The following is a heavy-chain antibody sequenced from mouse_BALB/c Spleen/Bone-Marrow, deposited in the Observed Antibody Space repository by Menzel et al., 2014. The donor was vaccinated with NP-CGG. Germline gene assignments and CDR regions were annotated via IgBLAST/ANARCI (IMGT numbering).Heavy chain of an antibody. J-gene: IGHJ4*01. V-gene: IGHV5-4*02. Sequence: EVKLQESGGGLVKPGGSLKLSCAASGFTFSDYYMYRVRQTPEKRLEWVATISDGGSYTYYPDSVKGRFTISRDNAKNNQYLQMSSLKSEDTAMYYCARDSIRRLLSYARDYWGQGTSVTVSS. CDR3: ARDSIRRLLSYARDY. D-gene: IGHD2-3*01. CDR1: GFTFSDYY. CDR2: ISDGGSYT.